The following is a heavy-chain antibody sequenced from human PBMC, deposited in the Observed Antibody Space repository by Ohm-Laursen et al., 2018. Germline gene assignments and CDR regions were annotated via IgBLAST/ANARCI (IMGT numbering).Heavy chain of an antibody. Sequence: SLRLSCAASGFTFSSYGMNWVRQAPGKGLEWVSGISGSGSRTYYADSVKGRFTISRDNSKNTVHLQMNSLRAEDTAVYYCARDRYYDFWSGSKVLDYWGQGTLVTVSS. J-gene: IGHJ4*02. CDR3: ARDRYYDFWSGSKVLDY. CDR2: ISGSGSRT. CDR1: GFTFSSYG. V-gene: IGHV3-23*01. D-gene: IGHD3-3*01.